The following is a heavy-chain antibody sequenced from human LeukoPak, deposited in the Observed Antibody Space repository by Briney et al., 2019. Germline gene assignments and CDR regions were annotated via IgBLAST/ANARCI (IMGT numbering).Heavy chain of an antibody. CDR2: IFGSGGAWVSSITGTASRP. CDR1: GFTFSYYA. Sequence: GGSLRLSCAASGFTFSYYAMSWVRQAPGKALEWVSTIFGSGGAWVSSITGTASRPFYADSVKGRFTISRDNSKNTLYLQMNSLRAEDTAVYYCAKVNYDDSSGFYYESEIDYWGQGTLVTVSS. D-gene: IGHD3-22*01. V-gene: IGHV3-23*01. J-gene: IGHJ4*02. CDR3: AKVNYDDSSGFYYESEIDY.